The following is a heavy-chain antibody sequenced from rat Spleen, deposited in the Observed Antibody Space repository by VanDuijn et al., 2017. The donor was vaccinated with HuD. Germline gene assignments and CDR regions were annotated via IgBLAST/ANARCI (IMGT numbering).Heavy chain of an antibody. CDR1: GYSSTDSP. J-gene: IGHJ2*01. Sequence: EVQVQESGPGLVKPSQSLSLTCSVTGYSSTDSPWGWIRQFPGNKMEWLGYISYSGTTCYNPSLKSRISITRDTSKNQFFLQLKSVTIEDTATYYCARYRDSYGHVGIFDYWGLGVMVTVSS. D-gene: IGHD1-12*01. CDR2: ISYSGTT. V-gene: IGHV3-1*01. CDR3: ARYRDSYGHVGIFDY.